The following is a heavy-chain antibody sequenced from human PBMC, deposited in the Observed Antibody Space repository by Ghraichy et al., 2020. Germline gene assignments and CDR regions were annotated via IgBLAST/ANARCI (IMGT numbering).Heavy chain of an antibody. CDR1: GYTFTSYG. D-gene: IGHD6-6*01. CDR2: ISAYNGNT. V-gene: IGHV1-18*01. Sequence: ASVKVSCKASGYTFTSYGISWVRQAPGQGLEWMGWISAYNGNTNYAQKLQGRVTMTTDTSTSTAYMELRSLRSDDTAVYYCARVDSSSDYYYGMDVWGQGTTVTVSS. J-gene: IGHJ6*02. CDR3: ARVDSSSDYYYGMDV.